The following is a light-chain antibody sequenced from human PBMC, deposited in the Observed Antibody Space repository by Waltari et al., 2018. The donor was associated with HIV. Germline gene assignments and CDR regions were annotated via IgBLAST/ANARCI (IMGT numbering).Light chain of an antibody. V-gene: IGKV3-15*01. CDR3: QQYNNWPPIT. J-gene: IGKJ5*01. Sequence: EVVMTQSPATLSVSPGEGVTLPCRASQSIGWRLAWYQQKPGQAPRLLIYGASNRDSGIPVRFSGSGSGTDFTLTISRVQSEDCAVYYCQQYNNWPPITFGQGTRLEIK. CDR2: GAS. CDR1: QSIGWR.